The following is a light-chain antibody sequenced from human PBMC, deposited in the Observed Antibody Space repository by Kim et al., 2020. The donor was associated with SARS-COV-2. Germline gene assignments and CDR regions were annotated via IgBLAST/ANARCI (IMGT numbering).Light chain of an antibody. V-gene: IGKV3-15*01. CDR1: LSIRSN. J-gene: IGKJ5*01. CDR3: LQYNNWPPTIT. Sequence: PGERAPVPCSASLSIRSNLAWYQQKPGQAPRLLIYGASTRASGIPARFSGTGSGTEFTLTISSLQSEDIAVYYCLQYNNWPPTITFGQGTRLEIK. CDR2: GAS.